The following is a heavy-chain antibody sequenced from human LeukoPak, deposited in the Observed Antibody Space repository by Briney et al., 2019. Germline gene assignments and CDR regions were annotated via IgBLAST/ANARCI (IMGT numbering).Heavy chain of an antibody. V-gene: IGHV1-69*04. CDR1: GYTFTSFG. CDR3: ARTMTTVVTAGPLAFDI. J-gene: IGHJ3*02. Sequence: SVKVSCKVSGYTFTSFGISWVRQAPGQGLEWMGRIIPILGIANYAQKFQGRVTITADKSTSTAYMELGSLRSEDTAVYYCARTMTTVVTAGPLAFDIWGQGTMVTVSS. CDR2: IIPILGIA. D-gene: IGHD4-23*01.